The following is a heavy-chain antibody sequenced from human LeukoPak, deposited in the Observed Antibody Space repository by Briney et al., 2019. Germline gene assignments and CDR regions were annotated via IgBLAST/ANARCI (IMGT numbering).Heavy chain of an antibody. CDR3: ARPRGFYDSSEFDY. CDR2: IYPGDSDT. V-gene: IGHV5-51*01. J-gene: IGHJ4*02. CDR1: GYTFTSYW. Sequence: GESLQISCKGSGYTFTSYWIGWVRQMPGKGLEWMGIIYPGDSDTRYSPSLQGQVTISVDKSISTTYLQWSSLKASDTAMYYCARPRGFYDSSEFDYWGQGTLVTVSS. D-gene: IGHD3-22*01.